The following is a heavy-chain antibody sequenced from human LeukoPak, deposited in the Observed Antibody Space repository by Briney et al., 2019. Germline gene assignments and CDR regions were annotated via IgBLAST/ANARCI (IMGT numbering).Heavy chain of an antibody. CDR3: ARQLPPYYDILTGSSPAEDY. D-gene: IGHD3-9*01. J-gene: IGHJ4*02. Sequence: SETLSLTCTVSGGSISSSSYYWGWIRQPPGKGLEWIGSIYYSGSTYYNPSLKSRVTISVDTSKNQFSLKLSSVTAADTAVYYCARQLPPYYDILTGSSPAEDYWGQGTLVTVSS. CDR1: GGSISSSSYY. V-gene: IGHV4-39*01. CDR2: IYYSGST.